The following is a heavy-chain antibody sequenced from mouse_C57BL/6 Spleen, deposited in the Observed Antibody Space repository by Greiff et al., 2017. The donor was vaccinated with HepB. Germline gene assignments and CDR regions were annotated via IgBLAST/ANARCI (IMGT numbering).Heavy chain of an antibody. CDR2: FYPGSGSI. V-gene: IGHV1-62-2*01. CDR1: GYTFTEYT. Sequence: QVQLQQSGAELVKPGASVKLSCKASGYTFTEYTIHWVKQRSGQGLEWIGWFYPGSGSIKYNEKFKDKATLTADKSSSTVYMELSRLTSEDSAVYFCARHEDPYSNYVEGAMDYWGQGTSVTVSS. J-gene: IGHJ4*01. CDR3: ARHEDPYSNYVEGAMDY. D-gene: IGHD2-5*01.